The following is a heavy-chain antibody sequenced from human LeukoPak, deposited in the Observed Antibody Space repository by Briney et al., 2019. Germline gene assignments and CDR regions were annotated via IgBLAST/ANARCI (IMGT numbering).Heavy chain of an antibody. CDR3: ANGGFFDY. J-gene: IGHJ4*02. CDR2: ISYDGSNK. D-gene: IGHD2-15*01. Sequence: PGGSLRLSCAASGFTFSSYAMHWVRQAPGKGLEWVAVISYDGSNKYYADSVKGRFTISRDNSKNTLYLQMNSLRAEDTAVYYCANGGFFDYWGQGTLVTVPS. CDR1: GFTFSSYA. V-gene: IGHV3-30-3*01.